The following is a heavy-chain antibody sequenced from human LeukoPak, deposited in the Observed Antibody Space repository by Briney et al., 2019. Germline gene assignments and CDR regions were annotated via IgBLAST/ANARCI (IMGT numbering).Heavy chain of an antibody. Sequence: GGSLRLSCTASGFSFSAFWMSWVRQAPGKGLVWVANIKVGGSEKNYVGSVKGRFTISRDNAKNSLYLQMNSLRVEDTAVYYCARGGRNLDYWGQGTLVTVSS. CDR3: ARGGRNLDY. CDR1: GFSFSAFW. D-gene: IGHD1-14*01. J-gene: IGHJ4*02. CDR2: IKVGGSEK. V-gene: IGHV3-7*01.